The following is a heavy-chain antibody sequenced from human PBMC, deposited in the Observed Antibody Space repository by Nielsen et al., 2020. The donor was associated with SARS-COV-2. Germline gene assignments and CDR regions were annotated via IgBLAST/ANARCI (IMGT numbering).Heavy chain of an antibody. J-gene: IGHJ3*02. V-gene: IGHV3-20*04. CDR2: INWNGGST. CDR3: AKDISGSYHRVDI. Sequence: GESLKISCAASGFTFDDYGMSWVRQAPGKGLEWVSGINWNGGSTGYADSVKGRFTISRDNAKNSLYLQMNSLRAEDTALYYCAKDISGSYHRVDIWGQGTMVTVSS. CDR1: GFTFDDYG. D-gene: IGHD1-26*01.